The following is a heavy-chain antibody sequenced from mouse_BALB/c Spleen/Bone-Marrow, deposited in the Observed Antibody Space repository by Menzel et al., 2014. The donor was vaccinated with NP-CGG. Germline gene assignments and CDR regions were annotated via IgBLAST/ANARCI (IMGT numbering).Heavy chain of an antibody. D-gene: IGHD1-2*01. CDR1: GYTFTTYT. CDR2: INPSSGYT. V-gene: IGHV1-4*01. Sequence: VQVVESGAELARPGASVKMSCKASGYTFTTYTIHWVKQGPGQGLEWIGCINPSSGYTNYNQKFEDKATLTADKSSSTAYMQLSSLTSEDSAVYYCAGSVTTATEYFDYWGQGTTLTVSS. CDR3: AGSVTTATEYFDY. J-gene: IGHJ2*01.